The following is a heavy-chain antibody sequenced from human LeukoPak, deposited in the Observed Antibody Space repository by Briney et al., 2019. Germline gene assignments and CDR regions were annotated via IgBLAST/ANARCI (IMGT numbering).Heavy chain of an antibody. J-gene: IGHJ5*02. D-gene: IGHD2-15*01. Sequence: PSETLSLTCTVPGGSISSYYWSWIRQPPGKGLEWIGYIYYSGSTNYNPSLKSRVTISVDTSKNQFSLKLSSVTAADTAVYYCARDRLRGGEGNWFDPWGQGTLVTVSS. V-gene: IGHV4-59*01. CDR1: GGSISSYY. CDR2: IYYSGST. CDR3: ARDRLRGGEGNWFDP.